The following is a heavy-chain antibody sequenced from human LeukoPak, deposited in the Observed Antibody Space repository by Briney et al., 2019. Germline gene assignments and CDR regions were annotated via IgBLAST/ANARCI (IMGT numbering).Heavy chain of an antibody. CDR3: ARVYGSGYDFRGAFDI. D-gene: IGHD5-12*01. J-gene: IGHJ3*02. CDR2: IYYTGST. V-gene: IGHV4-59*01. Sequence: PSETLSLTCSVSAGSISTYYWTWARQPPGKGLEWIGYIYYTGSTNYNPSLKSRVTISVDTSKNQFSLKLSSVTAADTAVYYCARVYGSGYDFRGAFDIWGQGTMVTVSS. CDR1: AGSISTYY.